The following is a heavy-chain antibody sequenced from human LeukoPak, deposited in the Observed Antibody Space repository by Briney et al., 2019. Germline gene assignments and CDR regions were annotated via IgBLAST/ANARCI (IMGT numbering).Heavy chain of an antibody. CDR1: GYTFTSYG. CDR3: ARAGSIMQQLVQVY. V-gene: IGHV1-2*02. D-gene: IGHD6-13*01. Sequence: ASVKVSRKASGYTFTSYGISWVRQAPGQGLEWMGWINPNSGGTNYAQKFQGRVTMTRDTSISTAYMELSRLRSDDTAVYYCARAGSIMQQLVQVYWGQGTLVTVSS. CDR2: INPNSGGT. J-gene: IGHJ4*02.